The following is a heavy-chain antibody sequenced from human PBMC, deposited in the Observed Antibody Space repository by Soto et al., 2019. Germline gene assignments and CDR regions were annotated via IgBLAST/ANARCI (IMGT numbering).Heavy chain of an antibody. CDR2: INEDGSKK. CDR3: AREMHLGSGWGDIDI. Sequence: DVQLVESGGALVQPGGSLGLSCAVSGFTVSAKWMSWDRQAPGKGLEWLANINEDGSKKFYVDSVKGRFTISKDNAKNSLSLQLGSLRADDTAVYYCAREMHLGSGWGDIDIWGRGTMVTVSS. CDR1: GFTVSAKW. V-gene: IGHV3-7*03. J-gene: IGHJ4*02. D-gene: IGHD6-19*01.